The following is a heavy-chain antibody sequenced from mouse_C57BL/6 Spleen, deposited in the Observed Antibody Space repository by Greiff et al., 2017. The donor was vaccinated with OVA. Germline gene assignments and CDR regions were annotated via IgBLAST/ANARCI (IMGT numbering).Heavy chain of an antibody. CDR2: IYPRSGNT. D-gene: IGHD2-2*01. CDR3: AMVTTIEDY. Sequence: QVQLQQSGAELARPGASVKLSCKASGYTFTSYGISWVKQRTGQGLEWIGEIYPRSGNTYYNEKFKGKATLTADKSSSPAYMEIRSLTSEDSAVYFCAMVTTIEDYWGQGTTLTVSS. V-gene: IGHV1-81*01. CDR1: GYTFTSYG. J-gene: IGHJ2*01.